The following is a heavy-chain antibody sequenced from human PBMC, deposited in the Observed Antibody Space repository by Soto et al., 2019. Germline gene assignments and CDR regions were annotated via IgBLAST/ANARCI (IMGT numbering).Heavy chain of an antibody. V-gene: IGHV4-34*01. CDR2: INHSGST. CDR1: GVSFSGYY. CDR3: ARGPYDSSGYYYR. Sequence: SETLSLTCAVYGVSFSGYYWSWIRQPPGKGLEWIGEINHSGSTNYNPSLKSRVTISVDTSKNQFSLKLSSVTAADTAVYYCARGPYDSSGYYYRWGQGTLVTVSS. J-gene: IGHJ4*02. D-gene: IGHD3-22*01.